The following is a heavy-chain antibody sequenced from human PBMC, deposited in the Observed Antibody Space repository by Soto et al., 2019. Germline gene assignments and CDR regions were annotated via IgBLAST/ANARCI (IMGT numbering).Heavy chain of an antibody. D-gene: IGHD2-15*01. V-gene: IGHV4-59*08. CDR3: ARHPNYCSGGSCYAYYMDV. CDR1: GGSISSYY. J-gene: IGHJ6*03. CDR2: IYYSGST. Sequence: PSETLALTCTVSGGSISSYYGSWIRQPPGKGLEWIGYIYYSGSTNYNPSLKSRVTISVDTSKNQFSLKLSSVTAADTAVYYCARHPNYCSGGSCYAYYMDVWGKGTTVTVSS.